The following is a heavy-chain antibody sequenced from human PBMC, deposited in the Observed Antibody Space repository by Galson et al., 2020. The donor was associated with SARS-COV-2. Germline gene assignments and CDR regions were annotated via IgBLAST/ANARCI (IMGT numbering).Heavy chain of an antibody. CDR1: GYSFTSYW. V-gene: IGHV5-51*01. CDR2: IYPGDSDT. CDR3: ATSVYGSGSYYEAEKSSGGWGDY. J-gene: IGHJ4*02. Sequence: GESLKISCKGSGYSFTSYWIGWVRQMPGKGLEWMGIIYPGDSDTRYSPSFQGQVTISADKSISTAYLQWSSLKASDTAMYYCATSVYGSGSYYEAEKSSGGWGDYWGQGTLVTVSS. D-gene: IGHD3-10*01.